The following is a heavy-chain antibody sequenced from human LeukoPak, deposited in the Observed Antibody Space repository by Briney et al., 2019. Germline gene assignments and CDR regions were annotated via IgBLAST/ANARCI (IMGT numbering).Heavy chain of an antibody. D-gene: IGHD4-17*01. CDR1: GFTFDGYT. Sequence: GGSLRLSCATSGFTFDGYTMHWVRQAPGKGLEWVSLISWDGSIIYHADSVKGRFTISRDNAKNSLYLQMNSLRAEDTAVYYCARGTTVTKRNHAFDIWGQGTMVTVSS. CDR3: ARGTTVTKRNHAFDI. J-gene: IGHJ3*02. CDR2: ISWDGSII. V-gene: IGHV3-43*01.